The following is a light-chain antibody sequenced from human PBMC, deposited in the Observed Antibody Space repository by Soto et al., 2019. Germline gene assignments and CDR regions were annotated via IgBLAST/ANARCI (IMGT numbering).Light chain of an antibody. CDR3: QQYKSWFT. V-gene: IGKV3-15*01. CDR1: QSVSSN. J-gene: IGKJ2*01. Sequence: IVLTQSPGTLSLSPGERATLSCRASQSVSSNYLAWYQQKPGQAPRLLIYDASTGATDIPARFSGSGSGTEFTLTISSLQSEDSAVYYCQQYKSWFTFGQGTKLEIK. CDR2: DAS.